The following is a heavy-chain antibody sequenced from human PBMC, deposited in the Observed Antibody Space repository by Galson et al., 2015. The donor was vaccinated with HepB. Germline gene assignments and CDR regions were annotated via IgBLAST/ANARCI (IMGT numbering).Heavy chain of an antibody. CDR1: GGSISSYY. J-gene: IGHJ5*02. D-gene: IGHD6-19*01. CDR2: IYYSGST. Sequence: ETLSLTCTVSGGSISSYYWSWIRQPPGKGLEWIGYIYYSGSTNYNPSLKSRVTISVDTSKNQFSLKLSSVTAADTAVYYCARDGPTIAVAGRGWFDPWGQGTLVTVSS. CDR3: ARDGPTIAVAGRGWFDP. V-gene: IGHV4-59*01.